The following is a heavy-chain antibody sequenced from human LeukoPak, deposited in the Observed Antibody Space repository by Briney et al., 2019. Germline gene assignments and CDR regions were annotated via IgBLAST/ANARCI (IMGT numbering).Heavy chain of an antibody. V-gene: IGHV4-61*08. Sequence: SETLSLTCTVSGGSISSGGYYWSWIRQHPGKGLEWIGYIYYSGSTNYNPSLKSRVTISVDTSKNQFSLKLSSVTAADTAVYYCARVPAAPRLYMDVWGQGTTVIVSS. CDR2: IYYSGST. D-gene: IGHD2-2*01. CDR1: GGSISSGGYY. CDR3: ARVPAAPRLYMDV. J-gene: IGHJ6*02.